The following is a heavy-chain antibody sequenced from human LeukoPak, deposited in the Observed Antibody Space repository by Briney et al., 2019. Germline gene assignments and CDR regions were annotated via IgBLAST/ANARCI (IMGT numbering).Heavy chain of an antibody. CDR2: ITGDSSYI. Sequence: SGGSLRLSCVVSRFTFSSSNMNWVRQAPGRGLEWVSSITGDSSYIYYADSVKGRFTISRDTAKNSLSLQMNSLRAEDTAVYYCATEKNYGDYNAYGMDVWGQGTTVIVSS. V-gene: IGHV3-21*01. J-gene: IGHJ6*02. D-gene: IGHD4-17*01. CDR1: RFTFSSSN. CDR3: ATEKNYGDYNAYGMDV.